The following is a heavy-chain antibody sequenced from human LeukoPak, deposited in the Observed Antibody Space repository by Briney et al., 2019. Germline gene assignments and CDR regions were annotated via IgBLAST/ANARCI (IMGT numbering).Heavy chain of an antibody. CDR1: GFTFSRHY. D-gene: IGHD6-13*01. Sequence: GRSLRLSCAASGFTFSRHYMSWIRQAPGKGLEWLSYISNSGDYTNYADSVKGRFTISRDNAENSLYLQMNSLRAEDTAVYFCARGSYTSSWYGVFDYWGQGTLVTVSS. J-gene: IGHJ4*02. V-gene: IGHV3-11*05. CDR2: ISNSGDYT. CDR3: ARGSYTSSWYGVFDY.